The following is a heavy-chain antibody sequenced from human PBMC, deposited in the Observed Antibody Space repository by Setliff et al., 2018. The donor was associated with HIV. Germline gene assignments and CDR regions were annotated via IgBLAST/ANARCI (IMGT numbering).Heavy chain of an antibody. CDR3: AREVVPAAMRYYHYMDV. CDR2: INPSGGST. V-gene: IGHV1-46*01. CDR1: GYTFTSYY. J-gene: IGHJ6*03. Sequence: ASVKVSCKASGYTFTSYYMHWVRQAPGQGLEWMGIINPSGGSTSYAQKFQGRVTMTRDTSTSTVYMELSSLRSEDTAVYYCAREVVPAAMRYYHYMDVWGKGTTVTVSS. D-gene: IGHD2-2*01.